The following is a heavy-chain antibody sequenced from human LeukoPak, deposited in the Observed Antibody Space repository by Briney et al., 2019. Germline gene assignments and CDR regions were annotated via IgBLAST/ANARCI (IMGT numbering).Heavy chain of an antibody. CDR1: GYTFTSYY. CDR3: AREHIVVVTAADAFDI. J-gene: IGHJ3*02. CDR2: INPSGGST. Sequence: ASVKVSCKASGYTFTSYYMHWVRQAPGEGLGWRGIINPSGGSTSYAQKFQGRVTMTRDTSTSTVYMELSSLRSEDTAVYYCAREHIVVVTAADAFDIWGQGTMVTVSS. D-gene: IGHD2-21*02. V-gene: IGHV1-46*01.